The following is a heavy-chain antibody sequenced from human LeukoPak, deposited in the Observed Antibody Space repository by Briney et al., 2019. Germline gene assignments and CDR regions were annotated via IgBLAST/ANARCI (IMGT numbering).Heavy chain of an antibody. CDR3: ARGLSGYYIFDY. CDR2: IGTAGDT. D-gene: IGHD3-22*01. J-gene: IGHJ4*02. V-gene: IGHV3-13*01. Sequence: PGGSLRLSCAASGFAFSSYDMHWVRQATGKGLEWVPAIGTAGDTYYPGSVKGRFTISRENAKNSLYLQMNSLRAGDTAVYYCARGLSGYYIFDYWGQGTLVTVSS. CDR1: GFAFSSYD.